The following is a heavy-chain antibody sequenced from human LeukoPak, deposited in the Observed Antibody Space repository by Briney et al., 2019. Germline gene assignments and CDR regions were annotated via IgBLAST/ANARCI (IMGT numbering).Heavy chain of an antibody. CDR3: AREEDYYDSSGYYPIDY. CDR1: GYTFTSYY. J-gene: IGHJ4*02. Sequence: ASVKVSCKASGYTFTSYYMHWVRQAPGQGLEWMGIINPSSGSTSYAQKFQGRVTMTRDTSTSTVYMELSSLRSEDTAVYYCAREEDYYDSSGYYPIDYWGQGTLVTVSS. D-gene: IGHD3-22*01. CDR2: INPSSGST. V-gene: IGHV1-46*01.